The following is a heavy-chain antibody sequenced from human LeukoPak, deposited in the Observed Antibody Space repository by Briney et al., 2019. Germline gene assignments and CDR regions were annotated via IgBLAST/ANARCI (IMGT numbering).Heavy chain of an antibody. CDR2: ISYEGSKK. Sequence: GGSLRLSCAASGFTFSTYAMHWVRQAPGKGLEWVADISYEGSKKYYPDSVKGRFTISRDNSKNTLYLQMNSLRAEDTAVYYCAARSMISPWYFDLWGRGTLVTVSS. D-gene: IGHD3-22*01. CDR1: GFTFSTYA. V-gene: IGHV3-30*04. J-gene: IGHJ2*01. CDR3: AARSMISPWYFDL.